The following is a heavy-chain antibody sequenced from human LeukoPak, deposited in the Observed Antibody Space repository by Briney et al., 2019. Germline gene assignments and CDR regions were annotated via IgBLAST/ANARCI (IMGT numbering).Heavy chain of an antibody. CDR2: IYSGGST. J-gene: IGHJ6*02. Sequence: PGGSLRLSCAASGFTVSSNHMSWVRQAPGKGLEWVSVIYSGGSTYYADSVKGRFTISRDNSKNTLYLQMNSLRAEDTAVYYCARGATAAADACYYGMDVWGQGTTVTVSS. D-gene: IGHD6-13*01. V-gene: IGHV3-66*01. CDR1: GFTVSSNH. CDR3: ARGATAAADACYYGMDV.